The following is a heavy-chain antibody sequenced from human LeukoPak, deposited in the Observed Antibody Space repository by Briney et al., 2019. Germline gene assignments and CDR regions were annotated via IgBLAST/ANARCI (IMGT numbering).Heavy chain of an antibody. J-gene: IGHJ3*02. CDR1: GFTFGSYA. Sequence: GGSLRLSCAASGFTFGSYAMHWVRQAPGKGLEWVAVISYDGSNKYYADSVKGRFTISRDNSKNTLYLQMNSLRAEDTAVYYCARTRSGYSYGFTDAFDIWGQGTMVTVSS. D-gene: IGHD5-18*01. V-gene: IGHV3-30-3*01. CDR3: ARTRSGYSYGFTDAFDI. CDR2: ISYDGSNK.